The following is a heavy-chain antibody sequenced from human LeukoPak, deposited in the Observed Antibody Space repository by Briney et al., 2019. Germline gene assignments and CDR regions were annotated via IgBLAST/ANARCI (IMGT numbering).Heavy chain of an antibody. Sequence: GGSLRLSCAASGFTFSSYSMNWVRQAPGKGLEWVSSISSSSSYIYYADSVKGRFTISGDNAKNSLYLQMNSLRAEDTAVYYCARDQGGGRFDYWGQGTLVTVSS. CDR2: ISSSSSYI. D-gene: IGHD2-15*01. CDR1: GFTFSSYS. CDR3: ARDQGGGRFDY. J-gene: IGHJ4*02. V-gene: IGHV3-21*01.